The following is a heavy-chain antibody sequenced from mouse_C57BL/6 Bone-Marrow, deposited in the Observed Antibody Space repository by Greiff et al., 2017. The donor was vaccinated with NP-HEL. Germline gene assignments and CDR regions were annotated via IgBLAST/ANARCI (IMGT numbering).Heavy chain of an antibody. D-gene: IGHD2-4*01. Sequence: VQLQQSGGDLVKPGGSLKLSCAASGFTFSSYGMSWVRQTPDKRLEWVATISRGGGYTYYPDNFKGRFTITRDNAKNTQYLQMSSLTSEDTAMYYCASPYDYDVAWFAYWGQGTLVTVSA. CDR2: ISRGGGYT. CDR3: ASPYDYDVAWFAY. V-gene: IGHV5-6*01. CDR1: GFTFSSYG. J-gene: IGHJ3*01.